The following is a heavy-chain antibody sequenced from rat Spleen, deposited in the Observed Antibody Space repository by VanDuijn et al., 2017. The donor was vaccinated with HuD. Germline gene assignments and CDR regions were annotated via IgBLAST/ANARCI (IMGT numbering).Heavy chain of an antibody. CDR1: GFTFSDYY. Sequence: EVQLVESGGGLVQPGRSLKLSCAASGFTFSDYYMAWVRQAPTKGLEWVASISYDGGSTYYPDSVKGRFTISRDNAENTVYLQMNSLRSEDTATYYCAKDYYDGSYYSYVMDAWGQGASVTVSS. J-gene: IGHJ4*01. D-gene: IGHD1-12*02. CDR2: ISYDGGST. V-gene: IGHV5-20*01. CDR3: AKDYYDGSYYSYVMDA.